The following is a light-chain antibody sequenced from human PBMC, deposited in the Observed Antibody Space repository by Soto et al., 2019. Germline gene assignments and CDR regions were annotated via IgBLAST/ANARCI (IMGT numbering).Light chain of an antibody. Sequence: QSVLTQPPSASGSPGQSVTISCTGTSSDLRDSDFISWYQLYPGKAPKLMIYEVTKRPSGVPDRFSGSKSVNMAYLTVSGLQAEDEAEYYCSSYADFNNVLFGGGTKLIVL. J-gene: IGLJ3*02. V-gene: IGLV2-8*01. CDR1: SSDLRDSDF. CDR3: SSYADFNNVL. CDR2: EVT.